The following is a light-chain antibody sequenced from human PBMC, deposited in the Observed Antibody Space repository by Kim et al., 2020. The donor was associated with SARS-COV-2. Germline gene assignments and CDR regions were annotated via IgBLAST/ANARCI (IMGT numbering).Light chain of an antibody. CDR1: QSISSN. CDR2: GAS. CDR3: QQYNKWPSWT. Sequence: EIVMTQSPATLSVSPGEGATLSCRASQSISSNLAWYQQKPGQAPRLLIYGASTRATGIPARFSGSGSGTQFTLSISSLQSEDFAVYYCQQYNKWPSWTFGQGTKVDIK. J-gene: IGKJ1*01. V-gene: IGKV3-15*01.